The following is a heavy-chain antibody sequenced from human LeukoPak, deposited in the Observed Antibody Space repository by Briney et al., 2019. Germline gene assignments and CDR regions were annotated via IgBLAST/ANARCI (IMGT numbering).Heavy chain of an antibody. Sequence: GASVKVSCKASGFAFTSSAIQWVRQARGQRLEWIGWIVVGSGNTMYAQKFQERVTITRDMSTSTAYMELSSLRSDDTAVYYCARGRYDFWSGYYNWFDPWGQGTLVTVSS. CDR2: IVVGSGNT. CDR3: ARGRYDFWSGYYNWFDP. D-gene: IGHD3-3*01. V-gene: IGHV1-58*02. CDR1: GFAFTSSA. J-gene: IGHJ5*02.